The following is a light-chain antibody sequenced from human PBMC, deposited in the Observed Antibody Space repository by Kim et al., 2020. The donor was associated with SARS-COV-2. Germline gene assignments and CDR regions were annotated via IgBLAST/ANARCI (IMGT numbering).Light chain of an antibody. V-gene: IGLV1-44*01. CDR2: NDF. CDR3: AAWDDNLNGL. J-gene: IGLJ2*01. CDR1: TSNVGSNS. Sequence: QSVLTQPPSASGAPGQKITISCLGGTSNVGSNSVSWYQQFPETAPKLLIYNDFVRPAGVPDRFSGSRSGTSASLAISGLQSEDEAVYYCAAWDDNLNGLFGGGTTVTV.